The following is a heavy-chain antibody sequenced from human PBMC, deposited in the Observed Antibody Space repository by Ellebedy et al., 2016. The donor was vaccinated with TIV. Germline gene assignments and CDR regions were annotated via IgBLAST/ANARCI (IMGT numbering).Heavy chain of an antibody. J-gene: IGHJ4*02. CDR2: IVWDGSYT. CDR3: AKDIGAGTYFDY. CDR1: GFTFDDYM. V-gene: IGHV3-43*01. D-gene: IGHD6-19*01. Sequence: GESLKISXAASGFTFDDYMMHWVRQAPGKGLEWVSLIVWDGSYTNYADSVKGRFTISRDNSKNSLYLQMKSPRTEDTALYYCAKDIGAGTYFDYWGQGTLVTVSS.